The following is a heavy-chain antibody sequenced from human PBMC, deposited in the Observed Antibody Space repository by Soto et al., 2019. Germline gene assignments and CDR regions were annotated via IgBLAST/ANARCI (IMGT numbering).Heavy chain of an antibody. CDR1: GYTFTNYD. CDR2: MNPNNGAA. J-gene: IGHJ2*01. V-gene: IGHV1-8*01. D-gene: IGHD4-17*01. CDR3: ARSKFGDYVGWYFDL. Sequence: ASVKVSCKASGYTFTNYDIDWVRQAAGQGLEWMGWMNPNNGAADYAQKFQGRVTMTRDTSTSTAFMEVNSLRSEDTAVYYCARSKFGDYVGWYFDLWGRGTLVTVSS.